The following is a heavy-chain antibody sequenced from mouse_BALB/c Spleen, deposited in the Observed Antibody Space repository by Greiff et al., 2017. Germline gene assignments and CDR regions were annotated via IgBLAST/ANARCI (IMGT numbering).Heavy chain of an antibody. Sequence: EVKLVESGGGLVQPGGSLRLSCATSGFTFTDYYMSWVRQPPGKALEWLGFIRNKANGYTTEYSASVKGRFTISRDNSQSILYLQMNTLRAEDSATYYCARPIYDGYYGAMDYWGQGTSVTVSS. J-gene: IGHJ4*01. CDR3: ARPIYDGYYGAMDY. D-gene: IGHD2-3*01. CDR1: GFTFTDYY. CDR2: IRNKANGYTT. V-gene: IGHV7-3*02.